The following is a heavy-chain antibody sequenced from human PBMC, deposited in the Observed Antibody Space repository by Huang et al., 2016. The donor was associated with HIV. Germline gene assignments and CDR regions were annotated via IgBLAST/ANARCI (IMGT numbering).Heavy chain of an antibody. CDR3: ASEIAAASIDY. V-gene: IGHV3-21*01. D-gene: IGHD6-13*01. CDR2: ISSSSSYI. CDR1: GFPFSSYS. Sequence: EVQLVESGGGLVKPGGSLRLSCAASGFPFSSYSMNWVRKAPGKGLEWVASISSSSSYIYYADSVKGRFTISRDNAKNSLYLQMNSLRAEDTAVYYCASEIAAASIDYWGQGTLVTVSS. J-gene: IGHJ4*02.